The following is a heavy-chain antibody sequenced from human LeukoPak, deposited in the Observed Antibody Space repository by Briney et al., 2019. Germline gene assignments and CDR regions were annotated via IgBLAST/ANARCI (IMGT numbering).Heavy chain of an antibody. J-gene: IGHJ4*02. CDR2: IYSGGST. Sequence: PGGSLRLSRAASGITVSSTYMNWVRQAPGKGLEWVSLIYSGGSTYYADSVKGRFTISRDNSKNTLYLQMNSLRAEDTAVYYCARDIAAAWGYLDSWGQGTLVTVSS. V-gene: IGHV3-53*01. D-gene: IGHD6-13*01. CDR3: ARDIAAAWGYLDS. CDR1: GITVSSTY.